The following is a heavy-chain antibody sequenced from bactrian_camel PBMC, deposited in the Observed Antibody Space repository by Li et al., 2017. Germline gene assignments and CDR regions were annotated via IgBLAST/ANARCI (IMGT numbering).Heavy chain of an antibody. Sequence: HVQLVESGGGSVQDGGSLNVSCSVAGFPYSSSHCLAWFRQAPGKKREGVGNVWIGDGRARYADFVEGRFTISISKDNAKNTLYLQMDNLKPEDTAMYYCAAARASSSTCSRGYVLRQSQTASWGQGTQVTVS. J-gene: IGHJ4*01. V-gene: IGHV3S26*01. D-gene: IGHD1*01. CDR2: VWIGDGRA. CDR1: GFPYSSSHC. CDR3: AAARASSSTCSRGYVLRQSQTAS.